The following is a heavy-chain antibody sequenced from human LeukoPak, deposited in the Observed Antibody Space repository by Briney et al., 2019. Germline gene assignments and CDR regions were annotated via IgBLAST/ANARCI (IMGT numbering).Heavy chain of an antibody. Sequence: GGSLRLSFAASGFTFSSYTMNWVRQAPGKGLEWVSFISSSSSNIYYADSVKGRFTISRDNAKNSLYLQMNSLRAEDTAVYYCARNRGVAGVFDYWGQGTLVTVSS. V-gene: IGHV3-21*01. J-gene: IGHJ4*02. D-gene: IGHD3-10*01. CDR3: ARNRGVAGVFDY. CDR2: ISSSSSNI. CDR1: GFTFSSYT.